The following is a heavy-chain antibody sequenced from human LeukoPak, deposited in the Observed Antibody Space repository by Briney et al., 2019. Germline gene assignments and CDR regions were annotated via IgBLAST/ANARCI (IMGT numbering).Heavy chain of an antibody. Sequence: PGGSLRLSCAASGFTFSSYWMHWVRQAPGKGLVWVSRINSDGSSTSYADSVKGRLTISRDNAKNTLYLQMNSLRAEDTAVYYCARSLYCGGDCYYAFDIWGQGTMVTVSS. CDR1: GFTFSSYW. D-gene: IGHD2-21*02. CDR3: ARSLYCGGDCYYAFDI. V-gene: IGHV3-74*01. J-gene: IGHJ3*02. CDR2: INSDGSST.